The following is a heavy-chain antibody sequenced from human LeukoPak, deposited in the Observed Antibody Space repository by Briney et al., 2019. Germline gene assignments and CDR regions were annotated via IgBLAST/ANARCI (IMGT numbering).Heavy chain of an antibody. D-gene: IGHD6-13*01. Sequence: ASVKVSCKASGYTFTDYYVHWVRQAPGQGLEWMGWINPNSGGTVYARKFEGRVSMTRDTSLSTVYMDLSGLISDDTAVYFCARDHSSSSQLLDYWGQGTLVTVSS. CDR2: INPNSGGT. CDR3: ARDHSSSSQLLDY. V-gene: IGHV1-2*02. CDR1: GYTFTDYY. J-gene: IGHJ4*02.